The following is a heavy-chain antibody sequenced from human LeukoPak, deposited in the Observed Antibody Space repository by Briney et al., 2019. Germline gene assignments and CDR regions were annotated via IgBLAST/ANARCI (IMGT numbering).Heavy chain of an antibody. J-gene: IGHJ3*02. CDR2: ISWNSGSI. D-gene: IGHD6-19*01. V-gene: IGHV3-9*03. CDR3: AKGRQQWLPTGAFDI. Sequence: GGSLRLSCAASGFTLDDYAMHWVRHAPGKGLEWDSGISWNSGSIGYADSVKGRFTISRDNAKNSLYLQMNSLRAEDMALYYCAKGRQQWLPTGAFDIWGQGTMVTVSS. CDR1: GFTLDDYA.